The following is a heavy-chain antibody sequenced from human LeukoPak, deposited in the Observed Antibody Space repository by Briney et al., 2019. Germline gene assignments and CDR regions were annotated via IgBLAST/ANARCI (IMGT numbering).Heavy chain of an antibody. CDR1: GGSISSYY. CDR2: IYYSGST. D-gene: IGHD6-13*01. CDR3: ARDLRSIAADWFDP. Sequence: SETLSLTCTVSGGSISSYYWSWTRQPPGKGLEWIGYIYYSGSTNYNPSLKSRVTMSVDTSKNQFSLKLSSVTAADTAVYYCARDLRSIAADWFDPWGQGTLVTVSS. V-gene: IGHV4-59*01. J-gene: IGHJ5*02.